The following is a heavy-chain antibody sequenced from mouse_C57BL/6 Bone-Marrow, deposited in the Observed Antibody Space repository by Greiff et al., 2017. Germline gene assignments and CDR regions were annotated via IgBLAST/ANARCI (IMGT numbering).Heavy chain of an antibody. V-gene: IGHV5-4*01. CDR3: ARDNGYYVFDY. CDR1: GFTFSSYA. Sequence: EVKLVESGGGLVKPGGSLKLSCAASGFTFSSYAMSWVRQTPEKRLEWVATISDGGSYTYYPDNVKGRFTISRDNAKNNLYLQMSHLKSEDTAMYYCARDNGYYVFDYWGQGTSVTVSS. CDR2: ISDGGSYT. J-gene: IGHJ4*01.